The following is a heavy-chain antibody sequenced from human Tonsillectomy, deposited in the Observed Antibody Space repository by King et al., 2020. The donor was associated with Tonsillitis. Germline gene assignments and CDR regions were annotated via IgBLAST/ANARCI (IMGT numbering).Heavy chain of an antibody. CDR3: ARGKWELVDDLDDSFDI. D-gene: IGHD1-26*01. J-gene: IGHJ3*02. V-gene: IGHV3-30-3*01. Sequence: QVQLVESGGGVVQPGRSLRLSCAASGFTFRSYPLHWVRQAPGKGLEWVAVISYDGSNNYYADSVKGRLTISRDNSKTTLYLQMNSLRAEDTAVYYCARGKWELVDDLDDSFDIWGQGTMVTVSS. CDR2: ISYDGSNN. CDR1: GFTFRSYP.